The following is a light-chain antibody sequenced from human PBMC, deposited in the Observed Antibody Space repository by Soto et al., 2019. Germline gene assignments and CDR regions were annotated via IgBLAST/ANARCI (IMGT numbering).Light chain of an antibody. Sequence: QSVLTQPPSASGTPGQRVTISCSGSSSNIGSNYVYWYQQLPGTAPKLLIYINNQRPSGVPDRFSGSKSGTSASLAISGLRSEDEADYYCCSYAGSYTVFGGGTKVTVL. J-gene: IGLJ2*01. CDR1: SSNIGSNY. V-gene: IGLV1-47*02. CDR3: CSYAGSYTV. CDR2: INN.